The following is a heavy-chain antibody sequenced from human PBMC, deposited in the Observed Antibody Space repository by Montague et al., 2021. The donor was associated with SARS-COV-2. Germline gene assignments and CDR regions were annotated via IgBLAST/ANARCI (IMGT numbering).Heavy chain of an antibody. CDR1: GGSISSSSYY. Sequence: SETLSLTCTVSGGSISSSSYYWGWIRQPPGKGLEWIGNIFYSGSTYYNPSLKSRVTISVDTSKNQLSLKLSSVTAADTAVYYCARGSRRYYDILTGYFPKPFDDWGQGTLVTVSS. CDR3: ARGSRRYYDILTGYFPKPFDD. CDR2: IFYSGST. J-gene: IGHJ4*02. V-gene: IGHV4-39*07. D-gene: IGHD3-9*01.